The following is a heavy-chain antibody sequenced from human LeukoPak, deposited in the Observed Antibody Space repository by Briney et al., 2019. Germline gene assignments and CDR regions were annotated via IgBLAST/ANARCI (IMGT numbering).Heavy chain of an antibody. CDR2: ISSNGGST. Sequence: GGSLRLSCAASGFTFSSYAMHWVRQAPGKGLEYVSAISSNGGSTYYANSVKGRFTISRDNSKNTLYLQMGSLRAEDIAVYYCARDYEYSYDYWGQGTLVTVSS. J-gene: IGHJ4*02. D-gene: IGHD5-18*01. CDR3: ARDYEYSYDY. V-gene: IGHV3-64*01. CDR1: GFTFSSYA.